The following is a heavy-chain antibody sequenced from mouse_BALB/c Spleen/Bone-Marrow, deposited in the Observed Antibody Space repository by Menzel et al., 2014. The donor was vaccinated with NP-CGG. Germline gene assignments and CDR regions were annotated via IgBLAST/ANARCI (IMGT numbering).Heavy chain of an antibody. Sequence: GGVLVQPGGSLKLSCAASGFTFSSYGMSWVRQTPDKRLELVATINTNGGTTYYPDSVKGRFTISRDNAKSTLYLQMSSLKSADTAIYYCARNRYDWFAYWGQGTLVTVSA. D-gene: IGHD2-14*01. CDR3: ARNRYDWFAY. J-gene: IGHJ3*01. CDR1: GFTFSSYG. V-gene: IGHV5-6-3*01. CDR2: INTNGGTT.